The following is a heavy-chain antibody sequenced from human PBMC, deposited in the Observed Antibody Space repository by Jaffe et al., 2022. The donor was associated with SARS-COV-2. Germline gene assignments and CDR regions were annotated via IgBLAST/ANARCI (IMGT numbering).Heavy chain of an antibody. D-gene: IGHD3-10*01. V-gene: IGHV4-34*01. CDR1: GGSFSGYY. CDR2: INHSGST. CDR3: ARRRLKGSGSPPPRDYYYMDV. Sequence: QVQLQQWGAGLLKPSETLSLTCAVYGGSFSGYYWSWIRQPPGKGLEWIGEINHSGSTNYNPSLKSRVTISVDTSKNQFSLKLSSVTAADTAVYYCARRRLKGSGSPPPRDYYYMDVWGKGTTVTVSS. J-gene: IGHJ6*03.